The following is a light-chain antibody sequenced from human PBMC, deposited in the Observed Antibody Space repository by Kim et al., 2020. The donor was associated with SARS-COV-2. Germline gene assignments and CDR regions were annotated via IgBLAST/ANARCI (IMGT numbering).Light chain of an antibody. J-gene: IGLJ2*01. CDR2: GNS. Sequence: QSVLTQPPSVSGAPGQRVTISCTGSSSNIGAGYDVHWYQQLPGTAPKLLIYGNSNRPSGVPDRFSGSKSGTSASLAITGLQAEDEADYYCQSYDYSLSGVVFGGGTKLTVL. V-gene: IGLV1-40*01. CDR3: QSYDYSLSGVV. CDR1: SSNIGAGYD.